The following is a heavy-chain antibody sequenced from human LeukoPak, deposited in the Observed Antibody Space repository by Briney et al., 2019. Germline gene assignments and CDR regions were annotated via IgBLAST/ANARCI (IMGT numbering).Heavy chain of an antibody. CDR2: VTGSGGTT. J-gene: IGHJ4*01. V-gene: IGHV3-23*01. CDR3: ARSSYTSGSSYFDY. D-gene: IGHD3-10*01. CDR1: GFTFSSFD. Sequence: PGGSLTLTCAASGFTFSSFDRGWVRQAPGKGLEWVSAVTGSGGTTYYADSVKGRFTISRDNAKNSLYLQMNSLRAEDTAVYYCARSSYTSGSSYFDYLCRRSQVTVAA.